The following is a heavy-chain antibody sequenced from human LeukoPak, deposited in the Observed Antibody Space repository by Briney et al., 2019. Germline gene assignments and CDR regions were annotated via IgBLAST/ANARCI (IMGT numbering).Heavy chain of an antibody. CDR3: ARGQYSSSDYFYY. Sequence: GASVKVSCKASGYTFTSYDIYWVRQAPGQGLEWMGWMNPNSGNTGYAQKFQGRVTMTSNTSISTAYLEPSSLRSEDTAVYYCARGQYSSSDYFYYWGQGTLVTVSS. CDR1: GYTFTSYD. J-gene: IGHJ4*02. D-gene: IGHD6-6*01. CDR2: MNPNSGNT. V-gene: IGHV1-8*01.